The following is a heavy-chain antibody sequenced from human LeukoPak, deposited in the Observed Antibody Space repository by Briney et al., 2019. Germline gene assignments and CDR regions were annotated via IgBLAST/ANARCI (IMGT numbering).Heavy chain of an antibody. CDR3: AKEPRAMYYFDY. V-gene: IGHV3-30*02. CDR1: GFTFSSYG. CDR2: IRYDGSNK. Sequence: QSGGSLRLSCAASGFTFSSYGMHWVRQAPGKGLEWVAFIRYDGSNKYYADSVKGRFTISRDNSKNTLYLQMNSLRAEDTAVYYCAKEPRAMYYFDYWGQGTLVTVSS. J-gene: IGHJ4*02.